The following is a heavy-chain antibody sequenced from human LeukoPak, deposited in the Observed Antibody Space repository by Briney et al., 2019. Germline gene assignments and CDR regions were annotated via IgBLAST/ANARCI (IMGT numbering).Heavy chain of an antibody. Sequence: PGGSLRLSCAASGFSFRKYWINWVRQAPGKGLEWVANINQDGSEKNHVDSVKGRFTISRDNAKNSLYLQMTSLRAEDTAVYYCATAASITMPLDVWGKGTTVTVSS. CDR1: GFSFRKYW. J-gene: IGHJ6*04. D-gene: IGHD3-10*01. CDR3: ATAASITMPLDV. CDR2: INQDGSEK. V-gene: IGHV3-7*01.